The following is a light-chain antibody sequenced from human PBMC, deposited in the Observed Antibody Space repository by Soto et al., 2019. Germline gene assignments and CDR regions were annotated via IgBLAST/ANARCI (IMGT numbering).Light chain of an antibody. J-gene: IGKJ4*01. CDR1: QSISSW. CDR2: KAS. Sequence: DIQMTQSPSTLSASVGDRVTITCRASQSISSWLAWYQQKPGKAPKLLIYKASSLESGVPSRFSGSGSGTEFTLTISSLQPDDFATYDCQQYNSYPSFGGGTKVEIK. V-gene: IGKV1-5*03. CDR3: QQYNSYPS.